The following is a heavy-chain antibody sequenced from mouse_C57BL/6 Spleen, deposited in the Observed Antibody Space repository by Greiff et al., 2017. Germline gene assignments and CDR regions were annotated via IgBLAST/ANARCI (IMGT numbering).Heavy chain of an antibody. D-gene: IGHD1-1*01. CDR1: GYTFTSYW. Sequence: VQLQQPGAELVMPGASVKLSCKASGYTFTSYWMHWVKQRPGQGLEWIGEIDPSDSYTNYNQKFKGKSTLTVAKSSSTAYMQLSSLTSEDSAVYYCARRAVYYGSSLYAMDYWGQGTSVTVSS. CDR3: ARRAVYYGSSLYAMDY. J-gene: IGHJ4*01. CDR2: IDPSDSYT. V-gene: IGHV1-69*01.